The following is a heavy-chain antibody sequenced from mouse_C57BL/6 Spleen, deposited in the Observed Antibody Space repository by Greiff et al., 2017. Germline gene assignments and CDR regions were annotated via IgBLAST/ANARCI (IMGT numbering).Heavy chain of an antibody. D-gene: IGHD1-1*01. CDR1: GYTFTEYT. CDR2: FYPGSGSI. CDR3: AKHEENYGSTWFAY. Sequence: QVQLQQSGAELVKPGASVKLSCKASGYTFTEYTIPWVKQRSGQGLAWIGWFYPGSGSIKYNEKFKDKATLTAANSSSTVYMELIRWRSSDSAVYFCAKHEENYGSTWFAYWGQGTLVTVAA. V-gene: IGHV1-62-2*01. J-gene: IGHJ3*01.